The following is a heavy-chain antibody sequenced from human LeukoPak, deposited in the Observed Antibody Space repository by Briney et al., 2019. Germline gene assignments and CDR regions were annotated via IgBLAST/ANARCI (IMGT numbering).Heavy chain of an antibody. V-gene: IGHV1-69*13. CDR3: ARDYYDSSGYYSGFDY. CDR2: IIPIFGTA. CDR1: GGTFSSYA. J-gene: IGHJ4*02. Sequence: AASVKVSCKASGGTFSSYAISWVRQAPGQGLEWMGGIIPIFGTANYAQKFQGRVTITADESTSTAYMELSSLRSEDTAVYYCARDYYDSSGYYSGFDYWGQGTLVTVSS. D-gene: IGHD3-22*01.